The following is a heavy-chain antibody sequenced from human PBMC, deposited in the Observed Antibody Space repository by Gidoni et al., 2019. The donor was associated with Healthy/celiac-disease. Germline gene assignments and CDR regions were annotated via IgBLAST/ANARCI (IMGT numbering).Heavy chain of an antibody. CDR3: ARGADCSGGSCYSYYFDY. CDR2: IDYSGST. D-gene: IGHD2-15*01. CDR1: GGSLSSGDYY. V-gene: IGHV4-30-4*01. Sequence: QVQLQESGPGLVKPSQTLSLTCTVSGGSLSSGDYYWSWIRQPPGKGLEWIGYIDYSGSTYYNPSLKSRVTISVDTSKNQFSLKLSSVTAADTAVYYCARGADCSGGSCYSYYFDYWGQGTLVTVSS. J-gene: IGHJ4*02.